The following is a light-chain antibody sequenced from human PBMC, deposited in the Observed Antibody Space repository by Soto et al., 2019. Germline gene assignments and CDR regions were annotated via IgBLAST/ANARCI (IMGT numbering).Light chain of an antibody. Sequence: ETVMTQSPATLSVSPGERAILSCRASQSVSGNLAWYQQKPGQAPRLLIYAASSRAAGIPPRFSGSGSGTEFTLTISSLQSEDFAVYYCQQYNNWPPCTFGQGTKLEIK. CDR1: QSVSGN. J-gene: IGKJ2*02. CDR3: QQYNNWPPCT. CDR2: AAS. V-gene: IGKV3-15*01.